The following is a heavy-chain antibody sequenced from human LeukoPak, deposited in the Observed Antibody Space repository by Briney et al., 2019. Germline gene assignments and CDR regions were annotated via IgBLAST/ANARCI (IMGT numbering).Heavy chain of an antibody. J-gene: IGHJ4*02. V-gene: IGHV4-4*02. CDR2: IYHGGST. Sequence: PSGTLSLTCAVSGGSISSSNWWSWVRQPPGKGLEWIGEIYHGGSTNYNPSLKSRVTISVDNPKNQFSLIVSSVTAADTAVYYCARHQDVGAIAFDYWGQGTLVTVSS. CDR1: GGSISSSNW. CDR3: ARHQDVGAIAFDY. D-gene: IGHD1-26*01.